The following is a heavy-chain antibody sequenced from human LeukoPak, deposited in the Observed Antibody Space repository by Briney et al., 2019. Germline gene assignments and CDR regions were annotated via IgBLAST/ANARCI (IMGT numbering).Heavy chain of an antibody. D-gene: IGHD3-3*01. CDR1: GSISSGSYY. CDR2: IYVSGST. CDR3: ARESGDTIFGVVINAFDI. Sequence: SETLSLTCTVSGSISSGSYYWSWIRQPAGKGLEWIGRIYVSGSTNYNPSLKSRVTISVDTSKNQFSLRLNSVTAADTAVYYCARESGDTIFGVVINAFDIWGQGTLVTVSS. J-gene: IGHJ3*02. V-gene: IGHV4-61*10.